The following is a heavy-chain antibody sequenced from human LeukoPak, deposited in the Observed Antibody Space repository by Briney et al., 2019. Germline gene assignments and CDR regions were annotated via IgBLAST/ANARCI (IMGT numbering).Heavy chain of an antibody. CDR1: GFTFSSFS. V-gene: IGHV3-21*01. CDR2: ISSSSSYI. J-gene: IGHJ4*02. Sequence: GGSLRLSCAASGFTFSSFSMNWVRQAPGKGLEWVSSISSSSSYIYYADSVKGRFTISRDTAKNSLYLQMNSLRVEDTAVYYCARLLSGSYPHGNFDYWGQGTLVTVSS. CDR3: ARLLSGSYPHGNFDY. D-gene: IGHD1-26*01.